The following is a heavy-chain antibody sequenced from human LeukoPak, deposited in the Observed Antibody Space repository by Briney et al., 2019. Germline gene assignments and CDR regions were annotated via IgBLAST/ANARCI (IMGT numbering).Heavy chain of an antibody. CDR3: ASDVLLWFGGREAFDW. CDR2: ISSSSSTI. V-gene: IGHV3-48*01. D-gene: IGHD3-10*01. Sequence: PGGSLRLSCAASGFTFSSYSMNWVRQAPGKGLEWVSYISSSSSTIYYADSVKGRFTISRDNAKNSLYLQMNSLRAEDTAVYYCASDVLLWFGGREAFDWWGQGTLATVSS. J-gene: IGHJ4*02. CDR1: GFTFSSYS.